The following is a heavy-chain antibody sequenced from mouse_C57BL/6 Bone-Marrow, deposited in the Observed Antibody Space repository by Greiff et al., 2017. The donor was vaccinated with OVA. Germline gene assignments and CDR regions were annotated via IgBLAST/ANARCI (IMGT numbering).Heavy chain of an antibody. CDR3: ASYYGSSPSYAMDY. Sequence: SGPELVKPGASVKIPCKASGYTFTDYNMDWVKQSPGQSLEWIGDINPNNGGTIYNQKFKGKATLTVDKSSSTAYMELRSLTSEDTAVYDSASYYGSSPSYAMDYYGQGTSVTVTS. D-gene: IGHD1-1*01. V-gene: IGHV1-18*01. CDR1: GYTFTDYN. J-gene: IGHJ4*01. CDR2: INPNNGGT.